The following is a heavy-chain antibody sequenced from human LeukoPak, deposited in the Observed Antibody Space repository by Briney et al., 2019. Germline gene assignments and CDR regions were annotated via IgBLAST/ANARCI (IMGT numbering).Heavy chain of an antibody. CDR2: ISITDTTI. CDR3: ARGSRLGVVGRDAFDI. V-gene: IGHV3-11*04. Sequence: PGGSLRLSCAASGFTFSDYYMAWIRRAPGKGLEWVSYISITDTTIYYADSVKGRFTVSRDNAKNSLYLQMNSLRAEDTAVYYCARGSRLGVVGRDAFDIWGQGTMVTVSS. J-gene: IGHJ3*02. D-gene: IGHD3-3*01. CDR1: GFTFSDYY.